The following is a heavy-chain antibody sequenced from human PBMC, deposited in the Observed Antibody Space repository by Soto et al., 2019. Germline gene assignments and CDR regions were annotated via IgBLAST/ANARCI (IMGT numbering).Heavy chain of an antibody. CDR1: GGSISSGGYY. Sequence: PSETLSLTCTVSGGSISSGGYYWSWIRHHPGKGLEWIGYIYYSGSTYYNPSLKSRVTISVDTSKNQFSLKLSSVTAADTAVYYCARDIAAADYYYGMDVWGQGTTVTVSS. CDR3: ARDIAAADYYYGMDV. V-gene: IGHV4-31*03. J-gene: IGHJ6*02. D-gene: IGHD6-13*01. CDR2: IYYSGST.